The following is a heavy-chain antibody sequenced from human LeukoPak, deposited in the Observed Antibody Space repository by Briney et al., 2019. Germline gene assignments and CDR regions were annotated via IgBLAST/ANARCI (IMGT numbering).Heavy chain of an antibody. D-gene: IGHD5-18*01. Sequence: PGRSLRLSCAASGFTFSNYGMHWVRQAPGKGLEWVAVISYDGTNKYYADSVKGRFTISRDNSKNTLSLQMNSLRAEDTAVYYCAKGTGIQLWTTAGDYWGQGTLVAVSS. CDR1: GFTFSNYG. CDR3: AKGTGIQLWTTAGDY. J-gene: IGHJ4*02. CDR2: ISYDGTNK. V-gene: IGHV3-30*18.